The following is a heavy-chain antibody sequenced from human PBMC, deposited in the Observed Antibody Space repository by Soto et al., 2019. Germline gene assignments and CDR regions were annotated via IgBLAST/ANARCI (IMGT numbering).Heavy chain of an antibody. CDR2: INPNSGGT. CDR3: ARDLSPCTNGVCYTSPTFDY. V-gene: IGHV1-2*04. Sequence: GASVKVSCKASGYTFTGYYMHWVRQAPGQGLEWMGWINPNSGGTNYAQKFQGWVTMTRDTSISTAYMELSRLRSDDTAVYYCARDLSPCTNGVCYTSPTFDYWGQGTLVTVSS. D-gene: IGHD2-8*01. J-gene: IGHJ4*02. CDR1: GYTFTGYY.